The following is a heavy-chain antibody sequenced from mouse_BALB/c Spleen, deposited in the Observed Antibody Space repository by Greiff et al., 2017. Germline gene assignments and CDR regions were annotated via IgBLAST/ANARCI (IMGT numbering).Heavy chain of an antibody. V-gene: IGHV3-2*02. CDR2: ISYSGST. CDR1: GYSITSDYA. CDR3: AGYYGSSYIYYAMDY. Sequence: EVKLMESGPGLVKPSQSLSLTCTVTGYSITSDYAWNWIRQFPGNKLEWMGYISYSGSTSYNPSLKSRISITRDTSKNQFFLQLNSVTTEDTATYYCAGYYGSSYIYYAMDYWGQGTSVTVSS. J-gene: IGHJ4*01. D-gene: IGHD1-1*01.